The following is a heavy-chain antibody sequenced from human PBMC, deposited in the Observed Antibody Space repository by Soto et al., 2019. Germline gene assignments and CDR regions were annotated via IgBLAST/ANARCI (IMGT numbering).Heavy chain of an antibody. V-gene: IGHV4-59*01. D-gene: IGHD6-13*01. Sequence: QVQLQESGPGLVKPSETLSLTCTVSSDSISSYYWSWIRQPPGKRLEWIGYISYSGSTDYNPSLKSRVTISGDTSKNQFSLKVSSVTAADTAVYYCARGTSWQLPFDYWGQGILVTVSS. J-gene: IGHJ4*02. CDR3: ARGTSWQLPFDY. CDR2: ISYSGST. CDR1: SDSISSYY.